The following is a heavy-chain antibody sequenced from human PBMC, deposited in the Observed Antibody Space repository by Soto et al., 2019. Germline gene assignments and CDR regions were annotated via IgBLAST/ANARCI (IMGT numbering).Heavy chain of an antibody. CDR2: IGGSGGST. CDR3: AKTMTAPSYYFDY. V-gene: IGHV3-23*01. J-gene: IGHJ4*02. D-gene: IGHD3-22*01. Sequence: GGSLRLSCAASGFTFSSYAMSWVRQAPGKGLEWVSAIGGSGGSTYYADSVKGRFTISRDNSKNTLYLQMNSLRAEDTAVYYCAKTMTAPSYYFDYWGQGTLVTVSS. CDR1: GFTFSSYA.